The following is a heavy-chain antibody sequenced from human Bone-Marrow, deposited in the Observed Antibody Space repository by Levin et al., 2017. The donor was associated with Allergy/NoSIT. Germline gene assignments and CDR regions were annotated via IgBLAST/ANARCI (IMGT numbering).Heavy chain of an antibody. CDR1: GYSFTRYW. D-gene: IGHD4-17*01. Sequence: PGASVKVSCKGSGYSFTRYWIGWVRQTPGKGLEWMGIIYPGDSDTRNSPSFQGQVTVSADKSISTAYLQWSSLKDSDTAMYYCARGTDYGDSVDYGMDVWGQGTTVTVSS. V-gene: IGHV5-51*03. J-gene: IGHJ6*02. CDR2: IYPGDSDT. CDR3: ARGTDYGDSVDYGMDV.